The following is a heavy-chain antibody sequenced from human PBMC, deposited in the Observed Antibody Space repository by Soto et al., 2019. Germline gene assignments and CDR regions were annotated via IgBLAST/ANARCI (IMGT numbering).Heavy chain of an antibody. V-gene: IGHV2-5*02. J-gene: IGHJ4*02. Sequence: QITLKESGPPLVKPTQTLTLTCTFSGFSLSTSGVGVGWIRQPPGKALEWLALIYWDDDKRYSPSLKSRLTITKDTSKNQVDLTMTNMDPVDTATYYCAHRREFTAGTDYFDYWGQGTLVTVSS. CDR2: IYWDDDK. D-gene: IGHD6-13*01. CDR3: AHRREFTAGTDYFDY. CDR1: GFSLSTSGVG.